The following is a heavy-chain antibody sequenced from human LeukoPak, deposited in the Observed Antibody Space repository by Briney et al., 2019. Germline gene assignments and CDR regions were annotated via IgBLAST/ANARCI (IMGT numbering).Heavy chain of an antibody. CDR2: IIPIFGTA. CDR1: GGTFSSYA. Sequence: GASVKVSCKASGGTFSSYAISWARQAPGQGLEWMGRIIPIFGTANYAQKFQGRVTITTDESTSTAYMELSSLRSEDTAVYYCATYIWGSYRYTRFDYWGQGTLVTVSS. D-gene: IGHD3-16*02. J-gene: IGHJ4*02. V-gene: IGHV1-69*05. CDR3: ATYIWGSYRYTRFDY.